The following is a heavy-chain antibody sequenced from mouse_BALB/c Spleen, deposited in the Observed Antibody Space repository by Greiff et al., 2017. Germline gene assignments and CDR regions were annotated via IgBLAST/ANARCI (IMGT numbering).Heavy chain of an antibody. V-gene: IGHV5-9-3*01. J-gene: IGHJ4*01. CDR3: ARLDPGAMDY. CDR2: ISSGGSYT. Sequence: EVKVVESGGGLVKPGGSLKLSCAASGFTFSSYAMSWVRQTPEKRLEWVATISSGGSYTYYPDSVKGRFTISRDNAKNTLYLQMSSLRSEDTAMYYCARLDPGAMDYWGQGTSVTVSS. CDR1: GFTFSSYA.